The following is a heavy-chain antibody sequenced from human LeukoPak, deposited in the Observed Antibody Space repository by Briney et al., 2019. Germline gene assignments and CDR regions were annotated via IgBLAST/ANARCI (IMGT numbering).Heavy chain of an antibody. J-gene: IGHJ4*02. D-gene: IGHD3-22*01. CDR1: GGSISSYY. CDR3: ARDYYYDSSGYSYYFDY. V-gene: IGHV4-4*07. Sequence: KASETLSLTCTVSGGSISSYYWSWIRQPAGKGLEWIGRIYTSGSTDYNPSLKSRVTISVDKSKNQFSLKLSSVTAADTAVYYCARDYYYDSSGYSYYFDYWGQGTLVTVSS. CDR2: IYTSGST.